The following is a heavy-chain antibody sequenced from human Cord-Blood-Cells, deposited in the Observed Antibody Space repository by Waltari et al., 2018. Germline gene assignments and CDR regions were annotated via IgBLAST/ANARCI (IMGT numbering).Heavy chain of an antibody. J-gene: IGHJ3*02. CDR1: GYSISSGYY. CDR3: ARDRGVGATRDDAVDI. CDR2: IYHSGST. Sequence: QVQLQESGPGLVKPSETLSLTCAVSGYSISSGYYWGWIRQPPGKGLEWIGSIYHSGSTYYNPSLKSRVTISVDTSKNQFSLKLSSVTAADTAVYYCARDRGVGATRDDAVDIWGQGTMVTVSS. V-gene: IGHV4-38-2*02. D-gene: IGHD1-26*01.